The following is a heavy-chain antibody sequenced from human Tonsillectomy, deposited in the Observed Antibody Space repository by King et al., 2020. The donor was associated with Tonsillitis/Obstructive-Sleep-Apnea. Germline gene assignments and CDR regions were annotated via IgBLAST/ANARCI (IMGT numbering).Heavy chain of an antibody. J-gene: IGHJ5*02. CDR2: IRSKAYGGTT. V-gene: IGHV3-49*04. CDR1: GFTFGDYA. D-gene: IGHD3-22*01. Sequence: VQLVESGGGLVQPGRSLRLSCTASGFTFGDYAMSWVRQAPGKGLEWVGFIRSKAYGGTTEYAASVKGRFTISRDDYKSIAYLQMNSLKTEDTAVYYCTRVAYYYDSSGYEGWFDPWGQGTLVTVSS. CDR3: TRVAYYYDSSGYEGWFDP.